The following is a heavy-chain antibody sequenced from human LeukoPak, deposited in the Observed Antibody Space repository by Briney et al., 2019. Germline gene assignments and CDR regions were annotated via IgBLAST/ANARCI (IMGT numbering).Heavy chain of an antibody. J-gene: IGHJ4*02. Sequence: SETLSLTRPVSGRSISSGGYYWNWLRQHPGKGLEWIGYIYSGGSTYYAPSFKSRVTISVDTSKNQFSLKLSSVTAADTAVYYCVQWLRQRYYFDYWGQGTLVTVSS. D-gene: IGHD5-12*01. CDR3: VQWLRQRYYFDY. CDR2: IYSGGST. V-gene: IGHV4-31*03. CDR1: GRSISSGGYY.